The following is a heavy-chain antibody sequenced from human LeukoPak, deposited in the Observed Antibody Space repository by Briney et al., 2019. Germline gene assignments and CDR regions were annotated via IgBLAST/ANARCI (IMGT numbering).Heavy chain of an antibody. CDR2: ISAYNGNT. CDR1: GYTFTSYA. D-gene: IGHD3-9*01. CDR3: ARGRVAILTGYSTFDY. Sequence: ASVKVSCKASGYTFTSYAISWVRQAPGQGLEWVGWISAYNGNTNYAQKFQGRVTITRNTSISTAYMELSSLRSEDTAVYYCARGRVAILTGYSTFDYWGQGTLVTVSS. J-gene: IGHJ4*02. V-gene: IGHV1-18*01.